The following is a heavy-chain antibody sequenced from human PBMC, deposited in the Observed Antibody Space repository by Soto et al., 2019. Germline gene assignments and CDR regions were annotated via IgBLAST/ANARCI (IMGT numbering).Heavy chain of an antibody. D-gene: IGHD2-15*01. J-gene: IGHJ3*02. CDR2: MNPSSGNT. CDR3: ARGLVVAATNDAFDI. V-gene: IGHV1-8*01. Sequence: AAVKVSCKASGYTFTSYDSNWVRQATGQGLEWMGWMNPSSGNTGYAQKFQGRVTMTRNTSISTAYMELSSLRSEDTAVYYCARGLVVAATNDAFDIWGQGTMVTVSS. CDR1: GYTFTSYD.